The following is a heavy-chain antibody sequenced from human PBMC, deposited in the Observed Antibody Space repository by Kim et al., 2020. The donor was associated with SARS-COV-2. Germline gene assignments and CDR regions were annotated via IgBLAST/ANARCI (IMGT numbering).Heavy chain of an antibody. CDR3: ARAGDGSVDYGDVDAFDI. Sequence: KGRCTISRDNAKDSLYLQMNSLRAEDTAVYYCARAGDGSVDYGDVDAFDIWGQGTMVTVSS. J-gene: IGHJ3*02. D-gene: IGHD4-17*01. V-gene: IGHV3-11*06.